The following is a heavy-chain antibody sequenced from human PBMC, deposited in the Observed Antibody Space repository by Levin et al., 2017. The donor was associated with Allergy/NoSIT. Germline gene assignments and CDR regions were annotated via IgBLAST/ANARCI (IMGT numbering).Heavy chain of an antibody. Sequence: GESLKISCKASGYTFTSYDINWVRQATGQGLEWMGWMNPNSGNTGYAQKFQGRVTMTRNTSISTAYMELSSLRSEDTAVYYCAIRMGSGWYPDYWGQGTLVTVSS. V-gene: IGHV1-8*01. CDR2: MNPNSGNT. CDR3: AIRMGSGWYPDY. D-gene: IGHD6-19*01. CDR1: GYTFTSYD. J-gene: IGHJ4*02.